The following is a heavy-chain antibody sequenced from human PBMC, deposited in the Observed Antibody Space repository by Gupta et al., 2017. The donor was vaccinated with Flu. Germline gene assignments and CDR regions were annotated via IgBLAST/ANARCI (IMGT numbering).Heavy chain of an antibody. CDR3: ARDPTYSSGFDY. V-gene: IGHV4-59*01. CDR2: IYYSGST. D-gene: IGHD6-19*01. J-gene: IGHJ4*02. Sequence: WIRQPPGKGLEWIGYIYYSGSTNYNPSLKSRVTISVDTSKNQFSLKLSSVTAADTAVYYCARDPTYSSGFDYWGQGTLVTVSS.